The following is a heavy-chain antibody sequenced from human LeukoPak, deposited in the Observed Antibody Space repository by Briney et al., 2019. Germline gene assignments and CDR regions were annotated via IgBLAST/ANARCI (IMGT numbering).Heavy chain of an antibody. CDR3: ARVQQVYGDYEYFQH. J-gene: IGHJ1*01. V-gene: IGHV1-18*04. D-gene: IGHD4-17*01. Sequence: ASVKVSCKASGYTFTGYYMHWVRQAPGQGLEWMGWISAYNGNTNYAQKLQGRVTMTTDTSTSTAYMELRSLRSDDTAVYYCARVQQVYGDYEYFQHWGQGALVTVSS. CDR2: ISAYNGNT. CDR1: GYTFTGYY.